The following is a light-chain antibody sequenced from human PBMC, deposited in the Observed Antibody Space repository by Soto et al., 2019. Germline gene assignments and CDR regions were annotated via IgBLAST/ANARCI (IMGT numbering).Light chain of an antibody. Sequence: EIVMTQSPATLSVSPGERATLSCRASHSVSGNLAWYQQKPGQAPRLLIYGASTRATGIPARFSGSGSGTEFTLTISSLQSEDFAVYYCQQYNNWWTFGQGTKVDIK. V-gene: IGKV3-15*01. CDR2: GAS. J-gene: IGKJ1*01. CDR1: HSVSGN. CDR3: QQYNNWWT.